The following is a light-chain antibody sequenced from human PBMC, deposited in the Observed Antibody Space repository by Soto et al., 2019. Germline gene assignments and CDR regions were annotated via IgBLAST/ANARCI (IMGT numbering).Light chain of an antibody. Sequence: QAVVTQEPSLTVSPGGTVTLTCGSSTGAVTTGHYPYWFQQKPGQAPRTLIYDTNNKHSWTPARFSGSLLGGKPALTLSGAQPEDEADYYCSLSYSGVRVFGGGTQLTVL. J-gene: IGLJ3*02. CDR1: TGAVTTGHY. V-gene: IGLV7-46*01. CDR3: SLSYSGVRV. CDR2: DTN.